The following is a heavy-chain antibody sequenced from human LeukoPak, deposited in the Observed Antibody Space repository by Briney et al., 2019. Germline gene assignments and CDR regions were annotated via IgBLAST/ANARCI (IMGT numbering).Heavy chain of an antibody. CDR1: GFTFSSYT. Sequence: GGSLRLSCAASGFTFSSYTMSWVRQAPGKGLEWVSAISGSGGSTYYADSVKGRFTISRDNSKNTLYLQMNSLRAEDTAVYYCAKKRIPGSGSYCFFDYWGQGTLVTVSS. V-gene: IGHV3-23*01. CDR3: AKKRIPGSGSYCFFDY. J-gene: IGHJ4*02. D-gene: IGHD3-10*01. CDR2: ISGSGGST.